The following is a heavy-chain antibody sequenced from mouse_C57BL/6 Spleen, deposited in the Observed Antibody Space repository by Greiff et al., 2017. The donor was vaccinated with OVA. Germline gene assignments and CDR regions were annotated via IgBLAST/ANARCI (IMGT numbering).Heavy chain of an antibody. D-gene: IGHD3-2*02. CDR1: GYTFTDYY. CDR3: ATSSGYYFDY. V-gene: IGHV1-26*01. Sequence: VQLQQSGPELVKPGASVKISCKASGYTFTDYYMNWVKQSHGKSLEWIGDINPNNGGTSYNQKFKGKATLTVDKSSSTAYMELRSLTSEDSAVYYCATSSGYYFDYWGQGTTLTVSS. J-gene: IGHJ2*01. CDR2: INPNNGGT.